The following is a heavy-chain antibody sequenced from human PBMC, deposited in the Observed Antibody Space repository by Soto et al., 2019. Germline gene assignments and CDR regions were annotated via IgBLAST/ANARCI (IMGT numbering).Heavy chain of an antibody. J-gene: IGHJ4*02. V-gene: IGHV4-31*02. CDR1: GGSISSGGYY. CDR3: ARSIVVGTRYFDY. D-gene: IGHD3-22*01. Sequence: TLSLTCTVSGGSISSGGYYWSWIRQHPGKGLEWIGYIYYSGSTYYNPSLKSRVTISVDTSKNQFSLKLSSVTAADTAVYYCARSIVVGTRYFDYWGQGTLVTVSS. CDR2: IYYSGST.